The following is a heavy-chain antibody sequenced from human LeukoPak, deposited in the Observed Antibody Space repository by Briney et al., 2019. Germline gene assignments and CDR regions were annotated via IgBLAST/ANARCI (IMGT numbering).Heavy chain of an antibody. J-gene: IGHJ4*02. Sequence: ASVKVSCKASGYTFTGYYMHWVRQAPGQGLEWMGWINPNSGGTNYAQKFQGRVTITRDTSASTAYMELSSLRSEDTAVYYCARRLGWYPFDYWGQGTLVTVSS. D-gene: IGHD6-19*01. V-gene: IGHV1-2*02. CDR2: INPNSGGT. CDR3: ARRLGWYPFDY. CDR1: GYTFTGYY.